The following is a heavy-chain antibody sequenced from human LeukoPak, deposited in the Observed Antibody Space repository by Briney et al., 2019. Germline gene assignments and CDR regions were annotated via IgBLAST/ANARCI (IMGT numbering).Heavy chain of an antibody. CDR1: GLTVSANY. Sequence: GGSLRLSCAASGLTVSANYMSWVRQAPGKGLEWVSVITSGGNTYYADSVKDRFTISRDIYKNTLSLQMNSLRAEDTAVYFCARDPEACSGGSCNSLSFVWGQGTLVTVSS. D-gene: IGHD2-15*01. J-gene: IGHJ4*02. CDR3: ARDPEACSGGSCNSLSFV. CDR2: ITSGGNT. V-gene: IGHV3-66*01.